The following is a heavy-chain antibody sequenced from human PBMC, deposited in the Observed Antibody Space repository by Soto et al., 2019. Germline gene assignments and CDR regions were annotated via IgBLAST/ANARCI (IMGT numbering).Heavy chain of an antibody. D-gene: IGHD3-3*01. CDR3: ARGWYDVWSGYYRYNWFDP. J-gene: IGHJ5*02. V-gene: IGHV4-34*01. CDR2: INHSGST. Sequence: QVQLQQWGAGLLKPSETLSLTCAVYGGSFSGYYWSWIRQPPGEGLEWIGEINHSGSTIYNPSLKSRGTISVDTSKNQFSLKLSSVTAADTAVYYCARGWYDVWSGYYRYNWFDPWGQGTLVTVSS. CDR1: GGSFSGYY.